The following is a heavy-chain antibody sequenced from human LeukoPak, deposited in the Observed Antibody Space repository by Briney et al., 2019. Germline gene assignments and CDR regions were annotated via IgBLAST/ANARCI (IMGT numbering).Heavy chain of an antibody. CDR3: ARGGDTVTSPFDY. CDR2: INPNSGDT. CDR1: GYTFTGYH. J-gene: IGHJ4*02. D-gene: IGHD4-17*01. V-gene: IGHV1-2*06. Sequence: GASVKVSCKASGYTFTGYHMHWVRQAPGQGLEWMGRINPNSGDTNYAQKFQGRVTMTRDTSISTAYMELSRLRSDDTAVYYCARGGDTVTSPFDYWGQGTLVTVSS.